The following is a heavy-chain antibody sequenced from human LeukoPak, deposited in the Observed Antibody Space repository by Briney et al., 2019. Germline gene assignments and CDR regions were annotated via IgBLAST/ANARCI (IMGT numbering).Heavy chain of an antibody. Sequence: SETLSLTCTASGVSITSSSYYWGWIRQPPGKGLEWIGSIYYSGNSYYNPSLKSRVTISVDTSKNQFSLRLSSVTAADTALYYCARSLHISAPFDVWGQGTLVTVSS. D-gene: IGHD2-21*01. CDR2: IYYSGNS. V-gene: IGHV4-39*01. CDR3: ARSLHISAPFDV. CDR1: GVSITSSSYY. J-gene: IGHJ4*02.